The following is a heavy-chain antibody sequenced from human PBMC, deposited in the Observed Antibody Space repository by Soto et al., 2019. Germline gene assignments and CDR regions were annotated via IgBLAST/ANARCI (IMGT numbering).Heavy chain of an antibody. D-gene: IGHD6-13*01. CDR1: GGSISSYY. V-gene: IGHV4-59*01. CDR2: IYYSGST. Sequence: SETLSLTCTVSGGSISSYYWSWIRQPPGKGLEWIGYIYYSGSTNYNPSLKSRVTISVDTSKNQFSLKLSSVTAADTAVYYCARVGMWSSSWYVFDYWGQGTLVTVSS. CDR3: ARVGMWSSSWYVFDY. J-gene: IGHJ4*02.